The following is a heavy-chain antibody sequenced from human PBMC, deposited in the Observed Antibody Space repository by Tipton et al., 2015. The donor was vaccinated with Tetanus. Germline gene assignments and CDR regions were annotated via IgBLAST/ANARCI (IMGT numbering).Heavy chain of an antibody. CDR2: IFSGGTT. Sequence: TLSLTCTVAGDSISSGGYYWNWVRQNPGKGLEWLGYIFSGGTTFYSPSLNGRVSMSLGTSKNLFALRLASVTAADTAVYYCARAAGFLGLTHDFWGRGTLVSVSS. CDR1: GDSISSGGYY. V-gene: IGHV4-31*03. D-gene: IGHD2/OR15-2a*01. CDR3: ARAAGFLGLTHDF. J-gene: IGHJ4*02.